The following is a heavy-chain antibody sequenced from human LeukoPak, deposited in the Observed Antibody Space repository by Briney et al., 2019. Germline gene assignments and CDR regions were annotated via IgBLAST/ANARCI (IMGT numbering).Heavy chain of an antibody. J-gene: IGHJ6*02. D-gene: IGHD2-2*01. CDR1: GYTFTSYA. CDR2: INTNTGNP. V-gene: IGHV7-4-1*02. CDR3: ARGDIVVVPAAMRHPYYYGMDV. Sequence: GASVKVSCKASGYTFTSYAMNWVRQAPGQGLEWMGWINTNTGNPTYAQGFTGRFVFSLDTSVSTAYLQISSLKAEDTAVYYCARGDIVVVPAAMRHPYYYGMDVWGQGTTVTVSS.